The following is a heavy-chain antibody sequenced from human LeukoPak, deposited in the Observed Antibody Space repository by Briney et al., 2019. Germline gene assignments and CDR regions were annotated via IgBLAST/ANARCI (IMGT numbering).Heavy chain of an antibody. CDR2: IYYSGST. Sequence: SETLSLTCTVSGGSISSYYWSWIRQPPGKGLEWIGYIYYSGSTNYNPSLKSRVTISVDTSKNQFSLKLSSVTAADTAVYYCARGMSRYYFDYWGQGTLVTVSS. CDR1: GGSISSYY. V-gene: IGHV4-59*01. J-gene: IGHJ4*02. CDR3: ARGMSRYYFDY.